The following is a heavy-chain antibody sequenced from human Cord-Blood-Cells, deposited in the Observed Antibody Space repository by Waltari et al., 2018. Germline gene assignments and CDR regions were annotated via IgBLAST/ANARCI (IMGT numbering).Heavy chain of an antibody. Sequence: QVQLVQSGAEGKKPGASVKVSCKASGYTFTSYAMHWVRQAPGQRLEWMGWINAGNGNTKYSQKFQGRVTITRDTSASTAYMELSSLRSEDTAVYYCARDGYSGYDHWYFDLWGRGTLVTVSS. D-gene: IGHD5-12*01. V-gene: IGHV1-3*01. CDR2: INAGNGNT. J-gene: IGHJ2*01. CDR1: GYTFTSYA. CDR3: ARDGYSGYDHWYFDL.